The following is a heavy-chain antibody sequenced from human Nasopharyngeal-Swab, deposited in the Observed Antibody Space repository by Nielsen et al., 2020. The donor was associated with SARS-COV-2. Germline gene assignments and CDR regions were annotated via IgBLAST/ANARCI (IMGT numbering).Heavy chain of an antibody. CDR3: ARGGGGYCSSTSCVGGDY. V-gene: IGHV1-3*01. CDR2: INAGNGNT. J-gene: IGHJ4*02. D-gene: IGHD2-2*01. Sequence: ASVKVSCKASGYTFTSYAMHWVRQAPGQRLEWMGWINAGNGNTKYSQKFQGRVTITTDTSTSTAYMELRSLRSDDTAVYYCARGGGGYCSSTSCVGGDYWGQGTLVTVSS. CDR1: GYTFTSYA.